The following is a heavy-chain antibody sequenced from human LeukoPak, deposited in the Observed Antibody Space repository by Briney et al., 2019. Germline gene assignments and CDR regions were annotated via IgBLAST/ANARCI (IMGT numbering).Heavy chain of an antibody. CDR2: IYYSGSP. V-gene: IGHV4-39*01. CDR1: GGSISSSSYY. J-gene: IGHJ4*02. CDR3: ATPVVVTAAPNF. D-gene: IGHD2-21*02. Sequence: KPSETLSLTXTVSGGSISSSSYYWGWIRQPPGKGLEWIGSIYYSGSPYYNPSLKSRVTISVDTSKNQFSLKLSSVTAADTAVYYCATPVVVTAAPNFWGQGTLVTVSS.